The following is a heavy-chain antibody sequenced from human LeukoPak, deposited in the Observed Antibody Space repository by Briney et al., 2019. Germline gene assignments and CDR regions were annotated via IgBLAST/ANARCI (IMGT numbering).Heavy chain of an antibody. CDR3: ARVALGAPDY. CDR2: INPSGGST. D-gene: IGHD1-26*01. CDR1: GGTFSSYA. J-gene: IGHJ4*02. Sequence: ASVKVSCKASGGTFSSYAISWVRQAPGQGLVWMGIINPSGGSTSYAQKFQGRVTMTRDTSTSTVYMELSSPRSEDTAAYYCARVALGAPDYWGQGTLVTVSS. V-gene: IGHV1-46*01.